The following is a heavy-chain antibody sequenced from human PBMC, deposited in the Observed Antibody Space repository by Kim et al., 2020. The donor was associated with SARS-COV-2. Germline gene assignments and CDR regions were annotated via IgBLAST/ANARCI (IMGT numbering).Heavy chain of an antibody. CDR3: ARHAILAASGTGNFDY. J-gene: IGHJ4*02. Sequence: SLKSRVTISGDTSKNQLSLKLTSVTAADTAGYYCARHAILAASGTGNFDYWGQGTLVTVSS. V-gene: IGHV4-59*08. D-gene: IGHD6-6*01.